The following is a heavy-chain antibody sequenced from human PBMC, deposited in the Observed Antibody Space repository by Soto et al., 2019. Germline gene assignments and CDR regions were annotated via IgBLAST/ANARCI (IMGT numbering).Heavy chain of an antibody. CDR1: GFTFSTYA. D-gene: IGHD1-26*01. Sequence: QVPLVESGGGVVQPGTSLRLSCAASGFTFSTYAMHWVRQAPGKGLEWVAVISNDGSQQYYIDSVKGRFTIPRDNSTNTLYLQMNSLRPDDTAVYYCAKDAGSYGTFDYWGQGTLVTVSS. CDR2: ISNDGSQQ. CDR3: AKDAGSYGTFDY. J-gene: IGHJ4*02. V-gene: IGHV3-30*18.